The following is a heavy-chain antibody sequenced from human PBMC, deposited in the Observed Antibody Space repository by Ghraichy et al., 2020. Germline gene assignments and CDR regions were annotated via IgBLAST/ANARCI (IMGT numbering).Heavy chain of an antibody. CDR3: ASAPYSSSSNDYYYYGMDV. J-gene: IGHJ6*02. V-gene: IGHV1-69*13. D-gene: IGHD6-6*01. CDR1: GGTFSSYA. CDR2: IIPIFGTA. Sequence: SVKVSCKASGGTFSSYAISWVRQAPGQGLEWMGGIIPIFGTANYAQKFQGRVTITADESTSTAYMELSSLRSEDTAVYYCASAPYSSSSNDYYYYGMDVWGQGTTVTVSS.